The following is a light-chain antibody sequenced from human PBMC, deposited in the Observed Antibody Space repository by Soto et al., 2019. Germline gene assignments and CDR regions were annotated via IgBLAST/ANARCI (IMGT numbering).Light chain of an antibody. V-gene: IGKV3-11*01. CDR2: DAS. CDR1: QSVSSY. CDR3: QQRRNT. J-gene: IGKJ5*01. Sequence: EIVLTQSPATLSLSPGERATLSCRASQSVSSYLAWYQQKPGQAPRLLIYDASNRATGIPARFSGSGSGTDFTLTISSLEPEDFAVYYCQQRRNTCGQGTRLEIK.